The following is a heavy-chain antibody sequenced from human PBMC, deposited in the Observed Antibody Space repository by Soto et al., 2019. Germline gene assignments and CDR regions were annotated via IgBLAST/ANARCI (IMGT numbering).Heavy chain of an antibody. D-gene: IGHD3-16*01. CDR2: FFVTGII. CDR1: GDSIRGYS. CDR3: ARGLGRYFDL. J-gene: IGHJ2*01. V-gene: IGHV4-4*07. Sequence: SETLSLTCTVSGDSIRGYSWSWIRQPAGQGLESLGRFFVTGIINYNPSLKSRVTMSLDTSTNQFSLRLTSVTAADTAVYFCARGLGRYFDLWGRGTLVTVSS.